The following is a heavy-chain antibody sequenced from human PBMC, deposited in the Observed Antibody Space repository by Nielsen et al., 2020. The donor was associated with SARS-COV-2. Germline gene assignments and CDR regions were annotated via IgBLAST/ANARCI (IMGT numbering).Heavy chain of an antibody. CDR2: IWYDGSNK. Sequence: GGSLRLSCAASGFTFSSYGMHWVRQAPGKGLEWVAVIWYDGSNKYYADSVKGRFTISRDNAKNSLYLQMNSLRAEDTAVYYCAREHDSSGYHDRLDYWGQGTLVTVSS. J-gene: IGHJ4*02. D-gene: IGHD3-22*01. V-gene: IGHV3-33*01. CDR1: GFTFSSYG. CDR3: AREHDSSGYHDRLDY.